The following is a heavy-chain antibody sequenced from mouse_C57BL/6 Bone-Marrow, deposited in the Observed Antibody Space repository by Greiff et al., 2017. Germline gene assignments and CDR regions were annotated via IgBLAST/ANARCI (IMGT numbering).Heavy chain of an antibody. CDR3: ARRGSHYYGSSYYAMDY. CDR2: ISNGGGST. V-gene: IGHV5-12*01. CDR1: GFTFSDYY. J-gene: IGHJ4*01. Sequence: DVKLVESGGGLVQPGGSLKLSCAASGFTFSDYYMYWVRQTPEKRLEWVAYISNGGGSTYYPDTVKGRFTISRDNAKNTLYLQMSRLKSEDTAMYYCARRGSHYYGSSYYAMDYWGQGTSVTVSS. D-gene: IGHD1-1*01.